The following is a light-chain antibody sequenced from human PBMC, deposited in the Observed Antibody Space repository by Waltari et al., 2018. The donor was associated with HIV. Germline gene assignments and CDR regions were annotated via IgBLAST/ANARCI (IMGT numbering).Light chain of an antibody. J-gene: IGLJ2*01. CDR2: DVS. CDR3: SSYSSSNTLVI. CDR1: KGDVGGYNH. Sequence: QSALTQPASVSGSPGQSITISCTGTKGDVGGYNHVSWYQKHPGKAPKLIISDVSSRTSGLSNRFSGSKSGNTASLTISGLQSEDEADYFCSSYSSSNTLVIFGGGTKLTVL. V-gene: IGLV2-14*01.